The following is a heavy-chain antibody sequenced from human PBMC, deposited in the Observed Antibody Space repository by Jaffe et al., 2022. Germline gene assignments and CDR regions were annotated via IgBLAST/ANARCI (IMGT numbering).Heavy chain of an antibody. CDR3: AKGTTVTTGSAFDM. D-gene: IGHD4-17*01. J-gene: IGHJ3*02. CDR1: GFTFTSYS. CDR2: ISGNGGTI. Sequence: EVQLLESGGGLVQPGGSLRLSCAASGFTFTSYSMCWVRQAPGKGLEWVSGISGNGGTIYYADSVKARFTISRDSSKNTLYLQMNSLRAEDTAVYYCAKGTTVTTGSAFDMWGQGTMVTVSS. V-gene: IGHV3-23*01.